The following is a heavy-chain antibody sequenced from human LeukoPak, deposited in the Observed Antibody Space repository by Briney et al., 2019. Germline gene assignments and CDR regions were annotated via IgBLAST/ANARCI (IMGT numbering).Heavy chain of an antibody. J-gene: IGHJ5*02. CDR2: IFPSGGEI. D-gene: IGHD6-6*01. CDR1: GFTFSTFA. Sequence: GGSLRLSCAASGFTFSTFAMIWVRQPPGKGLEWVSSIFPSGGEIHYADSVKGRFTISRDNSRNTLYLQMNSLRADDTAVYYCAEGYSGDSSVSAWGQGTLVTVSS. CDR3: AEGYSGDSSVSA. V-gene: IGHV3-23*01.